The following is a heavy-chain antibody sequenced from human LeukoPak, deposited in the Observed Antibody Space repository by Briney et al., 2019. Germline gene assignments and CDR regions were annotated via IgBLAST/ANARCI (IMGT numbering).Heavy chain of an antibody. V-gene: IGHV1-2*02. Sequence: AASVKVSCKASGYTFTSYGISWVRQAPGQGLEWMGWINPNSGGTNYAQKFQGRVTMTRDTSITTAYMELSRLTSDDTAVYYCARTRGGYSYGYPGYFQHWGQGTLVTVSS. J-gene: IGHJ1*01. CDR3: ARTRGGYSYGYPGYFQH. D-gene: IGHD5-18*01. CDR2: INPNSGGT. CDR1: GYTFTSYG.